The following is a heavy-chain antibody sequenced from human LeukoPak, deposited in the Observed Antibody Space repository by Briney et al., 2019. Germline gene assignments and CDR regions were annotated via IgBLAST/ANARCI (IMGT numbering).Heavy chain of an antibody. Sequence: GASLKISCKGSGYSFTSYWITRVRQLPGKGLEWVGRIDPSDSYTNYSPSFQGHVTISADKSISTAYLQWSTLKASDTAMYYCARHLQYSRGSDFDYWGQGTLVTVSS. CDR1: GYSFTSYW. D-gene: IGHD6-19*01. V-gene: IGHV5-10-1*01. CDR2: IDPSDSYT. J-gene: IGHJ4*02. CDR3: ARHLQYSRGSDFDY.